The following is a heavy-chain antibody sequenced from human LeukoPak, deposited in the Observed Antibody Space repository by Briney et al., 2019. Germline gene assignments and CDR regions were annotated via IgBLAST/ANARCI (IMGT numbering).Heavy chain of an antibody. V-gene: IGHV3-72*01. J-gene: IGHJ4*02. CDR1: GFNFRDHW. CDR2: TRNKANSYTT. CDR3: ARIGDSSGWYPFDY. D-gene: IGHD6-19*01. Sequence: GGSLRLSCAVSGFNFRDHWMDWVRQAPGKGLEWVGRTRNKANSYTTEYAASVKGRFTVSRDDSKNSLYLQMNSLKTEDTAVYYCARIGDSSGWYPFDYWGQGTLVTVSS.